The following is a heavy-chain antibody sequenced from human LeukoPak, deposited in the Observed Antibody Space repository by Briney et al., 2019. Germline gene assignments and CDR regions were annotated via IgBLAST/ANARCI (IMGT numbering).Heavy chain of an antibody. J-gene: IGHJ4*02. CDR3: LGLWFGEPRLWY. D-gene: IGHD3-10*01. CDR2: IYYSGST. V-gene: IGHV4-30-4*03. Sequence: PSQTLSLTCTVSGGSISSGDYYWSWIRQPPGKGLEWIGTIYYSGSTFYNPSLKSRVTISVDTSKNQFSLKLSSVTAADTAVYYCLGLWFGEPRLWYWGQGTLVTVSS. CDR1: GGSISSGDYY.